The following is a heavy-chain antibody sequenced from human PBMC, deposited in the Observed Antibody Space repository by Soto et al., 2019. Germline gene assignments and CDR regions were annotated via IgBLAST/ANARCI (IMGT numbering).Heavy chain of an antibody. CDR2: ISYDGSNK. J-gene: IGHJ4*02. D-gene: IGHD2-15*01. V-gene: IGHV3-30*18. CDR3: AKDLRRYCSGGSCYANDY. CDR1: GFTFSSYG. Sequence: GGSLRLSCAASGFTFSSYGMHWVRQAPGKGLEWVAVISYDGSNKYYADSVKGRFTISRDNSKNTLYLQMNSLRAEDTAVYYCAKDLRRYCSGGSCYANDYWGQGTLVTSPQ.